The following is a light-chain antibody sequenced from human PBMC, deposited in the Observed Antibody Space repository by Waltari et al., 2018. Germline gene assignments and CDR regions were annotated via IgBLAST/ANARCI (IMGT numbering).Light chain of an antibody. CDR2: RNK. V-gene: IGLV1-47*01. CDR3: AAWDDSLSGRV. CDR1: RSNIGSNY. J-gene: IGLJ3*02. Sequence: QSVLTQPPSASGTPGHRVTISCSGSRSNIGSNYVYWYQQVPGTAPKLLSYRNKQRPSGFPDRCSGSKSGTSASLAISGLRSEDEVDYYCAAWDDSLSGRVFGGGTKVTVL.